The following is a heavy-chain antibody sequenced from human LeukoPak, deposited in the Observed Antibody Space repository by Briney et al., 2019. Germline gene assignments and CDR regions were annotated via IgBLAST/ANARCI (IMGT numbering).Heavy chain of an antibody. J-gene: IGHJ4*02. Sequence: SVKVSCRASGGTFSSYAISWVRQAPGQGLEWMGGIIPIFGTANYAQKFQGRVTITADESTSTAYMELSSLRSEDTAVYYCARGGDGYNYVYYFDYWGQGTLVTVSS. CDR3: ARGGDGYNYVYYFDY. D-gene: IGHD5-24*01. V-gene: IGHV1-69*13. CDR1: GGTFSSYA. CDR2: IIPIFGTA.